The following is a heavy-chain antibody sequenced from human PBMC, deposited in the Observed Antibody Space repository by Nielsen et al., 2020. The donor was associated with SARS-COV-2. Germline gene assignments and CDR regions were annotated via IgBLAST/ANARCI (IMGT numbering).Heavy chain of an antibody. D-gene: IGHD6-13*01. CDR3: AREGGQQLNWFDP. CDR1: GGSISSGGYY. CDR2: IYYSGST. Sequence: LRLSCTVSGGSISSGGYYWSWIRQHPGKGLEWIGYIYYSGSTYYNPSLKSRVTISVDTSKNQFSLKLSSVTAADTAVYYCAREGGQQLNWFDPWGQGTLVTVSS. V-gene: IGHV4-31*03. J-gene: IGHJ5*02.